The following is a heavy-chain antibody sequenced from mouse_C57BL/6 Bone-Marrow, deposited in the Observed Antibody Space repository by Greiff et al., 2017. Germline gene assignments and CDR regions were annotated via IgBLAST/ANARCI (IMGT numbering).Heavy chain of an antibody. CDR2: IYPRSGNT. Sequence: VQLQQSGAELARPGASVKLSCKASGYTFTSYGISWVKQRTGQGLEWIGEIYPRSGNTYYNEKFKGKATLTADKSSSTAYMELRSLTSEDSAVYYCARTWFYAMDYGGQGTSVTVSS. J-gene: IGHJ4*01. CDR3: ARTWFYAMDY. CDR1: GYTFTSYG. D-gene: IGHD2-2*01. V-gene: IGHV1-81*01.